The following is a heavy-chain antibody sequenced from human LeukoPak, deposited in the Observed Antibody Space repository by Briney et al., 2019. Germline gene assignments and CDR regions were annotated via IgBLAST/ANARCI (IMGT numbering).Heavy chain of an antibody. CDR3: ARSRKHSSSSYYYYYMDV. V-gene: IGHV4-34*01. CDR2: INHSGST. CDR1: GGSFSGYY. Sequence: SETLSLTCAVYGGSFSGYYWSWIRQPPGKGLEWIGEINHSGSTNYNPSLKSRVTISVDTSKNQFSLKLSSVTAADTAVYYCARSRKHSSSSYYYYYMDVWGKGTTVTVSS. D-gene: IGHD6-6*01. J-gene: IGHJ6*03.